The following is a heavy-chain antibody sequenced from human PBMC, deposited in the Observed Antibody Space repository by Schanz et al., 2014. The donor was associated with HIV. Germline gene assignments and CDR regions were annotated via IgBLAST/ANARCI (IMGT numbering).Heavy chain of an antibody. CDR3: AKGLQKFDWRSPFDY. CDR2: INTRTGDT. J-gene: IGHJ4*02. CDR1: RYSFTRYG. V-gene: IGHV1-2*02. D-gene: IGHD3-9*01. Sequence: QVHLVQSGAEVRRPGASVKVSCKGSRYSFTRYGISWVRQAPGQGLEWMGWINTRTGDTIYAERLQGRVTLTRDTSINTAYMTLSRLGSDDTAVYFCAKGLQKFDWRSPFDYWGQGTLLTVSS.